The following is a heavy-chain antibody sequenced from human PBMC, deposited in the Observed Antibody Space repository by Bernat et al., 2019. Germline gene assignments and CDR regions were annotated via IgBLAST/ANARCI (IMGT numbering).Heavy chain of an antibody. CDR2: IYYSGST. J-gene: IGHJ6*02. CDR3: ARNVRHRYYYYGMDV. Sequence: QVQLQESGPGLVKPSETLSLTCTVSGGSISSYYWSWIRQPPGKGLEWIGYIYYSGSTNYNPSLKSRVTISVDTSKNQFYLKLSSVTAADTAVYYCARNVRHRYYYYGMDVWGQGTTVTVSS. V-gene: IGHV4-59*08. CDR1: GGSISSYY. D-gene: IGHD2-8*01.